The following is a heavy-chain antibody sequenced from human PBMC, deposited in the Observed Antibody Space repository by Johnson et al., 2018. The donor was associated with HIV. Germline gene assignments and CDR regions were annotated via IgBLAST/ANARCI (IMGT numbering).Heavy chain of an antibody. V-gene: IGHV3-30*14. D-gene: IGHD6-19*01. Sequence: QVQLVESGGGVVQPGRSLRLSCAASGFTFSSYAMHWVRQAPGKGLEWVAVISYDGSNKYYADSVKVRFTISRDNSKNTLYLQMNSLRAEDTALYYCARDLRNSGWSNGFDVWGQGTMVTVSS. CDR1: GFTFSSYA. CDR2: ISYDGSNK. J-gene: IGHJ3*01. CDR3: ARDLRNSGWSNGFDV.